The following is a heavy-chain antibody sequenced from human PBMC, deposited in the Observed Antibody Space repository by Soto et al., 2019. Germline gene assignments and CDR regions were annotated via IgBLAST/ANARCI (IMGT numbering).Heavy chain of an antibody. Sequence: PSGTLSLTCTVSGGSISSYYWSWIRQPAGKGLEWIGGIYTSGSSNYNPSLTSPVTMSVDTSKNHSSMKLSSVTAAHTAVYYCARDNVLLWFGELYVLDVWGQGTTVTVSS. CDR1: GGSISSYY. J-gene: IGHJ6*02. CDR2: IYTSGSS. CDR3: ARDNVLLWFGELYVLDV. D-gene: IGHD3-10*01. V-gene: IGHV4-4*07.